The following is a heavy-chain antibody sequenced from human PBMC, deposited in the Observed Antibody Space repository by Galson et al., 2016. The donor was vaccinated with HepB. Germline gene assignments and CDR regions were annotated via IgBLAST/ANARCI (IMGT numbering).Heavy chain of an antibody. Sequence: SLRLSCAASGLTLSSYWIHWVCQAPGKGLVWVSRINPEGSRTAYADSVQGRFSISRDNAKNTLYLQMNSLRADDTAVYYCARGRRKDGYNIDDWGQGTLVIVSS. CDR1: GLTLSSYW. V-gene: IGHV3-74*01. J-gene: IGHJ4*02. CDR2: INPEGSRT. CDR3: ARGRRKDGYNIDD. D-gene: IGHD5-24*01.